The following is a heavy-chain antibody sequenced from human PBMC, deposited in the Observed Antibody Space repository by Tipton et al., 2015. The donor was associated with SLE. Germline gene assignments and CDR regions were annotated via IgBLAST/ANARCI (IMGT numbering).Heavy chain of an antibody. CDR1: GYTFTRYY. CDR2: INPSGGST. CDR3: ARRNGGTCYDY. J-gene: IGHJ4*02. Sequence: QLVQSGAEVKKPGASVKVSCKASGYTFTRYYIHWVRQAPGQGLEWMGIINPSGGSTNYAQKFQGRVTVTSDTSTSTVYMELSSLRSEDTAVYYCARRNGGTCYDYWGQGTLVTVSS. D-gene: IGHD2-15*01. V-gene: IGHV1-46*01.